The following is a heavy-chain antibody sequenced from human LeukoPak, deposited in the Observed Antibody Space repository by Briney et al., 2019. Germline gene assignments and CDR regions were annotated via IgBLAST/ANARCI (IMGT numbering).Heavy chain of an antibody. CDR2: IRNKAKSHTT. D-gene: IGHD2-2*01. Sequence: GGSLGLSCAGSGFTFSDHFMDWVRQAPGKGLEWLGHIRNKAKSHTTEYAASVKGRFTISRDDSKNSVYLQMNSLKTEDTAVYYCAREAYCISTSCYETDAFDIWGQGAMVTVSS. V-gene: IGHV3-72*01. CDR3: AREAYCISTSCYETDAFDI. CDR1: GFTFSDHF. J-gene: IGHJ3*02.